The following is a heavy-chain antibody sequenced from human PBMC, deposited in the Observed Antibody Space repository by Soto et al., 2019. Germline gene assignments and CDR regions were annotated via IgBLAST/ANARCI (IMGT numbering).Heavy chain of an antibody. D-gene: IGHD2-2*01. V-gene: IGHV1-69*02. J-gene: IGHJ4*02. CDR2: IIPILGIA. CDR1: GGTFSIYT. CDR3: AIDIVVVPAAKKFVNY. Sequence: ASVKVSCKASGGTFSIYTISWVRQAPGQGLEWMGRIIPILGIANYAQKSQGRVTITADKSTSTAYMELSSLRSEDTAVYYCAIDIVVVPAAKKFVNYWGQGTLVTVSS.